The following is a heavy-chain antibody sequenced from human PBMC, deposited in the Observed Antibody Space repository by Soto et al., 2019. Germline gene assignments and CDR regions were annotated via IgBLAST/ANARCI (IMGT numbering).Heavy chain of an antibody. CDR3: AKVGSGWYYFDY. J-gene: IGHJ4*02. CDR1: GFTFSNYP. Sequence: EVQVLESGGGLVQPGGSLILSCAASGFTFSNYPMSWVRQAPGKGLEWVSGMSGSGASTYYADSVKGRFTISRDNSKNTLYLQMNSLRGEDTAIYYCAKVGSGWYYFDYWGQGTLVTVSS. V-gene: IGHV3-23*01. CDR2: MSGSGAST. D-gene: IGHD6-19*01.